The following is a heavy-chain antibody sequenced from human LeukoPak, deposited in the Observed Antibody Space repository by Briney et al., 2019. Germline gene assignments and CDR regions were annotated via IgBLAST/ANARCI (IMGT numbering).Heavy chain of an antibody. V-gene: IGHV4-4*09. J-gene: IGHJ6*03. CDR2: IYATGST. CDR1: GGSMSDHY. CDR3: ARHLRSDYPDSSRSQYFHYIDV. Sequence: SETLSLTCAVSGGSMSDHYWSWIRQPPGMTLEWIGYIYATGSTNYNPSLKSRVTISVDTSKNYFSLRLRSVTAADTAIYYFARHLRSDYPDSSRSQYFHYIDVWGKETTVTVSS. D-gene: IGHD5-12*01.